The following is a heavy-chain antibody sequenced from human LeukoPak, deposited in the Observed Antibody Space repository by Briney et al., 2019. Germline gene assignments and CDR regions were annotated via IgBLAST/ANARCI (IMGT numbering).Heavy chain of an antibody. CDR3: ATNYYGSGPDH. Sequence: GGSLRLSCAASGFTFSNYGIHWVRQAPGKGLEWVALISYDGSNKYYADSVKGRFTISRDNAKNTVYLQMNSLRPEDTSVYYCATNYYGSGPDHWGQGTLVTVSS. D-gene: IGHD3-10*01. CDR1: GFTFSNYG. V-gene: IGHV3-30*03. J-gene: IGHJ4*02. CDR2: ISYDGSNK.